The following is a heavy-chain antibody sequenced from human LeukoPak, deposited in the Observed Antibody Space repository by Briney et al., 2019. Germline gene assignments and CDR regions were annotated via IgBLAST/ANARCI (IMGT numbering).Heavy chain of an antibody. Sequence: SETLSLTCTVSGGSISSYYWSWIRQPPGKGLEWIGYIYYSGSTNYNPSLKSRVTISVDTSKNQFSLKLSSVTAADTAVYYCASTNFSSGWYGAFDIWGQGTMVTVPS. CDR3: ASTNFSSGWYGAFDI. D-gene: IGHD6-19*01. CDR2: IYYSGST. CDR1: GGSISSYY. V-gene: IGHV4-59*01. J-gene: IGHJ3*02.